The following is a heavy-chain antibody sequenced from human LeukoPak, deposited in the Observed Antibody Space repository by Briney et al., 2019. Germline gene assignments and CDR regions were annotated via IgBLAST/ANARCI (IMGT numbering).Heavy chain of an antibody. D-gene: IGHD3-22*01. CDR3: ARAPSEIGGYYPEYFRH. CDR2: IKSDGST. Sequence: GGSLRLSCAASGFTFSTYWMHWVRQAPGKGLVWVSRIKSDGSTNYADSVKGRFTISRDNAKNTVSLQMNSLRPEDTGVYHCARAPSEIGGYYPEYFRHWGQGTLVTVSS. CDR1: GFTFSTYW. V-gene: IGHV3-74*01. J-gene: IGHJ1*01.